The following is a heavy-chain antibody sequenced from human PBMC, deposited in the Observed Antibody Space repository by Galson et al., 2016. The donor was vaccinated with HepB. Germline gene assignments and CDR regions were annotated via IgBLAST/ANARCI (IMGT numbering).Heavy chain of an antibody. CDR1: GGSFSGYY. D-gene: IGHD3-22*01. CDR2: INHTGST. Sequence: SETLSLTCAVYGGSFSGYYWTWIHQPPGKGLEWIGEINHTGSTSYNPSPKSRVTISVDTSKDQFSLKLSSVSAADAAVYYCARYVGVSMIVGKSSFDSWGQGILVTVSA. CDR3: ARYVGVSMIVGKSSFDS. V-gene: IGHV4-34*01. J-gene: IGHJ4*02.